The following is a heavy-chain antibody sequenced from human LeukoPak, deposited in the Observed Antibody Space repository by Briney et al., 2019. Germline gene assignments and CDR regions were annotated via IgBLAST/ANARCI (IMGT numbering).Heavy chain of an antibody. CDR2: IGTSSTTI. V-gene: IGHV3-48*01. J-gene: IGHJ6*03. D-gene: IGHD1-14*01. CDR1: GFTFSSYT. CDR3: ARSEYYMDV. Sequence: EGSLRLSCAASGFTFSSYTMNWVRQPPGKGLEWVSNIGTSSTTIYYADSVKGRFTISRDNAKNSLYLQMNSLRAEDTALYHCARSEYYMDVWGKGTTVTVSS.